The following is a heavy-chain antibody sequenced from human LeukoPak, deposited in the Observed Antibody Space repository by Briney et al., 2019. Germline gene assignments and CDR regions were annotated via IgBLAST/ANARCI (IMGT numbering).Heavy chain of an antibody. V-gene: IGHV4-39*01. D-gene: IGHD4-17*01. CDR3: ARLDYGGHYFDY. J-gene: IGHJ4*02. CDR2: IYYSGST. Sequence: PSETLSLTCTVSGGSISSSSYYWGWIRQPPGKGLEWIGNIYYSGSTYYKPSLTSRVTISVDTSKNQFSLKLSSVTAADTAVYYCARLDYGGHYFDYWGQGTLVTVSS. CDR1: GGSISSSSYY.